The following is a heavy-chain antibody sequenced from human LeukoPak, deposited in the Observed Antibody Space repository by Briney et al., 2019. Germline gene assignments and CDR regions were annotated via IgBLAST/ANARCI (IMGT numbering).Heavy chain of an antibody. D-gene: IGHD3-10*01. CDR3: ARSGTYQHSSAYDY. Sequence: SETLSLTCAVYGASFHNYYWTWIRQPPGKRLEWLGEIGHSGNTNYNPSLNNRVTISLDTSKNQFSLRLTSVTAADTAVYYCARSGTYQHSSAYDYWGQGNMVTVSS. CDR1: GASFHNYY. V-gene: IGHV4-34*01. CDR2: IGHSGNT. J-gene: IGHJ4*01.